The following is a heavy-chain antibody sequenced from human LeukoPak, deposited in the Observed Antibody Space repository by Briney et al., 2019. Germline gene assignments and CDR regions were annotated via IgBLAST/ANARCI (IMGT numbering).Heavy chain of an antibody. J-gene: IGHJ6*02. Sequence: PGRSLRLSCAASGFTFSRYGMHWVRQAPGKGLEWVAVISHDGGNKYYADSVKGRFTISRDNSKNTLYLQMDSLRAEDTAVYYCAKDSSTSNPYYGLDVWGQGTTVTVSS. CDR3: AKDSSTSNPYYGLDV. CDR2: ISHDGGNK. CDR1: GFTFSRYG. D-gene: IGHD4-11*01. V-gene: IGHV3-30-3*01.